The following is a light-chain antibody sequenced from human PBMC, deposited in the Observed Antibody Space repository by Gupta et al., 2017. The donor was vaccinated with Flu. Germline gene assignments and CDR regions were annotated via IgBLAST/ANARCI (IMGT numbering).Light chain of an antibody. CDR2: EVS. CDR1: SSDVGGYDH. CDR3: NSYGGSNSEV. Sequence: SVTISCAGTSSDVGGYDHVSWYQQRPGKAPKLIVFEVSQRPSGVPDRFSGSKSGNTASLTVSGLRPEDEADYYCNSYGGSNSEVFGGGTKLTVL. J-gene: IGLJ2*01. V-gene: IGLV2-8*01.